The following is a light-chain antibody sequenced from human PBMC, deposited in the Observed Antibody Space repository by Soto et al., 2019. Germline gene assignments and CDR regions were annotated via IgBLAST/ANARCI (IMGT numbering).Light chain of an antibody. CDR1: QGVSSY. CDR2: DAS. J-gene: IGKJ2*01. V-gene: IGKV3-11*01. Sequence: EIVLTQSPATLSLSPGERATLSCRASQGVSSYLAWYQQKPGQAPRLLISDASNRATGIPARFSGSGSGTDFTLTISSLEPEDFAVYYCQQRSNWPPEYTFGQGTKLEIK. CDR3: QQRSNWPPEYT.